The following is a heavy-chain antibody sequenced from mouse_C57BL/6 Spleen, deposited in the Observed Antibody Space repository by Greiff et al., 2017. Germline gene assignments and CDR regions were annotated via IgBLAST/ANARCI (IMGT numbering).Heavy chain of an antibody. CDR1: GYTFTSYW. CDR3: AREGRGYDGGAWFAY. CDR2: IDPSDSET. Sequence: QVQLQQPGAELVRPGSSVKLSCKASGYTFTSYWMHWVKQRPIQGLEWIGNIDPSDSETHYNQKFKDKATLTVDKSSSTAYMQLSSLTSEDSAVYYCAREGRGYDGGAWFAYWGQGTLVTVSA. V-gene: IGHV1-52*01. D-gene: IGHD2-2*01. J-gene: IGHJ3*01.